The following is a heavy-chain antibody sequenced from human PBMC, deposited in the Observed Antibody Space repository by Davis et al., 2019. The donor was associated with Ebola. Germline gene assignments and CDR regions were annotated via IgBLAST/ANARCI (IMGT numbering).Heavy chain of an antibody. V-gene: IGHV1-3*01. Sequence: ASVKVSCKASGYTFTMYAIHWVRQAPGQSLEWMGWINAGRGGTVYSQNFQGRLTLTRDTSATTAYMELSSLTSEDTAIYFCVRERSAMANYFDYWGRGTLVTVSS. J-gene: IGHJ4*02. D-gene: IGHD5-18*01. CDR3: VRERSAMANYFDY. CDR1: GYTFTMYA. CDR2: INAGRGGT.